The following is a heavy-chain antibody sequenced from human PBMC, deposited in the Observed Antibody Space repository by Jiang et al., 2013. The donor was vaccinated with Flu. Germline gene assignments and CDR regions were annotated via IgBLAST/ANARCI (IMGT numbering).Heavy chain of an antibody. CDR1: GGSISSSSYY. Sequence: LLKPSETLSLTCTVSGGSISSSSYYWGWIRQPPGKGLEWIGSIYYSGSTYYNPSLKSRVTISVDTSKNQFSLKLSSVTAADTAVYYCARDLPLSEVEWFDPWGQGTLVTVSS. V-gene: IGHV4-39*07. CDR3: ARDLPLSEVEWFDP. D-gene: IGHD2-15*01. CDR2: IYYSGST. J-gene: IGHJ5*02.